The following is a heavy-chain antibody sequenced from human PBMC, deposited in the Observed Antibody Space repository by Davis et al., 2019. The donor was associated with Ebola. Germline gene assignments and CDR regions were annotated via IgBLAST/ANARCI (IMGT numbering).Heavy chain of an antibody. J-gene: IGHJ4*02. CDR1: GGTFNSNN. Sequence: SVKVSCKASGGTFNSNNIAWVRQAPEQGLEWMGRIIPILGIANYAQKFQGRVTITADKSTSTASMGLRSLRSDDTAVYYCSRDRVQYYYDASGYQHFDHWGQGTLVTVSS. CDR2: IIPILGIA. D-gene: IGHD3-22*01. CDR3: SRDRVQYYYDASGYQHFDH. V-gene: IGHV1-69*04.